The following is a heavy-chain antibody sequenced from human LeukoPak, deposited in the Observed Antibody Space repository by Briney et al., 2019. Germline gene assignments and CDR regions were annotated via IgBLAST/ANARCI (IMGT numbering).Heavy chain of an antibody. CDR2: IRSKAYGGTT. CDR3: TRPPNWSGYYRPHYYYYYMDV. V-gene: IGHV3-49*04. Sequence: GGSLRLSCTASGFTFGDYAMSWVRQAPGKGLEWVGFIRSKAYGGTTEYAASVKGRFTISRDDSKSIAYLQMNSLKTEDTAVYYCTRPPNWSGYYRPHYYYYYMDVWGKGTTVTVSS. D-gene: IGHD3-3*01. CDR1: GFTFGDYA. J-gene: IGHJ6*03.